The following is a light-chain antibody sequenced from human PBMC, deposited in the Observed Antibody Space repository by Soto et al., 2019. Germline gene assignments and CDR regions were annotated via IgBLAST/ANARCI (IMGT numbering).Light chain of an antibody. CDR3: RSYTTSSPYV. Sequence: QSALTQPASVSGSPGQSITISCTGTSSDVGGYNYVSWYQQHSGKAPKLMIYDVSNRPSGVSNRFSGSKSGNTASLTISGLQAEDEADYYCRSYTTSSPYVFGTGTKVTVL. V-gene: IGLV2-14*01. CDR2: DVS. J-gene: IGLJ1*01. CDR1: SSDVGGYNY.